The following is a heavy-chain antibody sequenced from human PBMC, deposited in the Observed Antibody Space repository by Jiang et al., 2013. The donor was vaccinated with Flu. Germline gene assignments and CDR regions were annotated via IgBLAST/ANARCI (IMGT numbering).Heavy chain of an antibody. CDR3: AKDVGASWY. J-gene: IGHJ4*02. Sequence: EWISYISSSSSIIYYTDSVKGRFTISRDNAKNSLYLQMNSLRDEDTAVYFCAKDVGASWYWGQGTLVTVSS. D-gene: IGHD2-15*01. V-gene: IGHV3-48*02. CDR2: ISSSSSII.